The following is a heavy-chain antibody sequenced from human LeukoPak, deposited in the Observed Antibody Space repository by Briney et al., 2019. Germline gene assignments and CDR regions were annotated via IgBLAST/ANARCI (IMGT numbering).Heavy chain of an antibody. CDR3: ARTAGYCSSTSCLHFDY. Sequence: SETLSLTCAVYGGSFSGYYWSWIRQPPGKGLEWIGEINHSGSTYYNPSLKSRVTISVDRSKNQFSLKLSSVTAADTAVYYCARTAGYCSSTSCLHFDYWGQGTLVTVSS. D-gene: IGHD2-2*01. J-gene: IGHJ4*02. V-gene: IGHV4-34*01. CDR2: INHSGST. CDR1: GGSFSGYY.